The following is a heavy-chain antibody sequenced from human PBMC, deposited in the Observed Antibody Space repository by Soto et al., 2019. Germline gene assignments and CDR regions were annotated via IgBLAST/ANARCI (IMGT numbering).Heavy chain of an antibody. J-gene: IGHJ5*02. V-gene: IGHV1-24*01. D-gene: IGHD1-26*01. CDR3: ARRYSGTEDDNWFDP. Sequence: ASVRSPARVSGYTLTELSMHWVRQAPGKGLEWMGGFDPEDGETIYAQKFQGRVTMTEDTSTDTAYMELSSLRSEDTALYYCARRYSGTEDDNWFDPWGQGTLVTVSS. CDR1: GYTLTELS. CDR2: FDPEDGET.